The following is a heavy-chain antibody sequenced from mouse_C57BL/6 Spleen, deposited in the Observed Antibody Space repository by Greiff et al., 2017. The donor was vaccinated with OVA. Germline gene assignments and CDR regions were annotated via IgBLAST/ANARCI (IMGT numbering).Heavy chain of an antibody. J-gene: IGHJ3*01. V-gene: IGHV1-52*01. CDR2: IDPSDSET. CDR3: ARGEGSAWFAY. CDR1: GYTFTSYW. Sequence: QVQLLQPGAELVRPGSSVKLSCKASGYTFTSYWMHWVKQRPIQGLEWIGNIDPSDSETHYNQKFKDKATLTVDKSSSTAYMQLSSLTSEDSAVYYCARGEGSAWFAYGGQGTLVTVSA.